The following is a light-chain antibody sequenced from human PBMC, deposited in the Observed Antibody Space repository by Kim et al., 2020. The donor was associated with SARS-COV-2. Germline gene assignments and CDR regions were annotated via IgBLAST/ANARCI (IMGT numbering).Light chain of an antibody. CDR1: QGISSY. V-gene: IGKV1-8*01. CDR3: QQYYSYGT. CDR2: AAS. Sequence: SASTGDRVTITWRASQGISSYLAWYQQKPGKAPKLLIYAASTLQSGVPSRFSGSGSGTDFTLTISCLQSEDFATYYCQQYYSYGTFGQGTKVEIK. J-gene: IGKJ1*01.